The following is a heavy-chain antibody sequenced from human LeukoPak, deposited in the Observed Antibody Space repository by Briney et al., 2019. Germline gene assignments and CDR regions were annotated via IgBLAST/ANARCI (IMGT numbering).Heavy chain of an antibody. CDR1: EYIFSSYW. CDR2: IYPGDSDT. D-gene: IGHD3-10*01. J-gene: IGHJ4*02. V-gene: IGHV5-51*01. CDR3: ARRGGAYGYYFDF. Sequence: GESLKISCKSSEYIFSSYWIGWVRQMPGKGLEWMGSIYPGDSDTKYSPSFQGQVTISADKSISTAYLQWTSLKASDTAMYYCARRGGAYGYYFDFWGQGTLVTVSS.